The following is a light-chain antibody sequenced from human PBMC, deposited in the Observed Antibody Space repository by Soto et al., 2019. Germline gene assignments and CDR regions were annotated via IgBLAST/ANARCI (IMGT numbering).Light chain of an antibody. J-gene: IGKJ3*01. CDR2: AAS. V-gene: IGKV1-9*01. CDR1: QGISSH. Sequence: DIQLTQSPSFLSASVGDRVTITCRVSQGISSHLAWYQQKPGKAPKLLIYAASTLQSGVPSRFSGSGSGTEFTLTISSLQPEDFASYYCQQSNSYPITFGPGTKGGI. CDR3: QQSNSYPIT.